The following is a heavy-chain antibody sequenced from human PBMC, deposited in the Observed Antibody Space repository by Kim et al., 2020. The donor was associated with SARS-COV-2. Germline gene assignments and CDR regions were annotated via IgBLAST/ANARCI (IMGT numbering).Heavy chain of an antibody. J-gene: IGHJ6*02. CDR2: SGST. Sequence: SGSTYYNPSLKSRVTISVDTSKNQFSLKLGSVTAADTAVYYCARRAGMDVWGQGTTVTVSS. V-gene: IGHV4-39*01. CDR3: ARRAGMDV.